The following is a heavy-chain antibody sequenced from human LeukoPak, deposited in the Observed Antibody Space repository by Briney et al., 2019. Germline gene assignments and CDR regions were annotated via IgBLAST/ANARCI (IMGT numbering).Heavy chain of an antibody. V-gene: IGHV3-49*04. CDR3: TVQIVPSDNWFDP. J-gene: IGHJ5*02. CDR1: GLLFGDYA. Sequence: GGSLRLSCTASGLLFGDYAMTWVRQVPGKGLEWLAFIRSKAYGGTAEYAASVKGRFTISRDDSKSIAYVQMNGLKTDDTAVYYCTVQIVPSDNWFDPWGQGTLVTVSS. CDR2: IRSKAYGGTA. D-gene: IGHD1-26*01.